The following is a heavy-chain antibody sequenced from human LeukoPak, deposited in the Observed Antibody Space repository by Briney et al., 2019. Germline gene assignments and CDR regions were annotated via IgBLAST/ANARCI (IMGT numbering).Heavy chain of an antibody. D-gene: IGHD5-24*01. Sequence: GASVKVSCKASGYTFTSYGISWVRQAPGQGLEWMGWISAYNGNTNYAQKLQGRVTMTTDTSTSIAYMELRSLRSDDTAVYYCARGSYVEMVPYYYYGMDVWGQGTTVTVSS. CDR3: ARGSYVEMVPYYYYGMDV. J-gene: IGHJ6*02. CDR1: GYTFTSYG. V-gene: IGHV1-18*01. CDR2: ISAYNGNT.